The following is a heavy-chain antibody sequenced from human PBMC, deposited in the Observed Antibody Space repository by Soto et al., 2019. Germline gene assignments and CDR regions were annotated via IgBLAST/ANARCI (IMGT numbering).Heavy chain of an antibody. CDR3: ARDLGELSSRIY. Sequence: GGSLRLSCAASGFTVSSNYMSWVRQAPGKGLEWVSVIYSGGSTYYADSVKGRFTISRDNSKNTLYLQMNSLRAEDTAVYYCARDLGELSSRIYWGQGTLVTVSS. CDR2: IYSGGST. CDR1: GFTVSSNY. D-gene: IGHD3-16*02. J-gene: IGHJ4*02. V-gene: IGHV3-66*01.